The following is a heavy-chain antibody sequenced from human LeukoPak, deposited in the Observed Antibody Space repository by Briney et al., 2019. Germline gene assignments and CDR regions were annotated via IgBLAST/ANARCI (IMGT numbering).Heavy chain of an antibody. V-gene: IGHV1-24*01. CDR1: GYTLTELS. D-gene: IGHD3-3*01. J-gene: IGHJ6*03. Sequence: GASVKVSCKVSGYTLTELSMHWVRQAPGKGLEWMGGFDPEDGETIYAQKFQGRVTMTEDTSTDTAYMELSSLRSEDTAVYYCATDWPYAGIFGAHHYMDVWGKGTTVTVSS. CDR2: FDPEDGET. CDR3: ATDWPYAGIFGAHHYMDV.